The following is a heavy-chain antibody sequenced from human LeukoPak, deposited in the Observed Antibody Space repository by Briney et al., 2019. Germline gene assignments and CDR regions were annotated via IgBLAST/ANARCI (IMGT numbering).Heavy chain of an antibody. CDR1: GFTFSSYS. CDR2: ISYDGSNK. V-gene: IGHV3-30*03. CDR3: ARSYYEYYYDSSGYYRPYFDY. Sequence: GGSLRLSCVASGFTFSSYSMNWVRQAPGKGLEWVAVISYDGSNKYYADSVKGRFTISRDNSKNTLYLQMNSLRAEDTAVYYCARSYYEYYYDSSGYYRPYFDYWGQGTLVTVSS. D-gene: IGHD3-22*01. J-gene: IGHJ4*02.